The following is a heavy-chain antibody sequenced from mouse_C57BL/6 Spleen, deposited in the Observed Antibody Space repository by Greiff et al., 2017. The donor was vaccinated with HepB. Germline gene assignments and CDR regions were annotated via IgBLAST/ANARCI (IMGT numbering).Heavy chain of an antibody. CDR1: GYTFTSYW. J-gene: IGHJ3*01. V-gene: IGHV1-55*01. CDR2: IYPGSGST. CDR3: ARGRDNYYGSSYGAY. D-gene: IGHD1-1*01. Sequence: VQLQQPGAELVKPGASVKMSCKASGYTFTSYWITWVKQRPGQGLEWIGDIYPGSGSTNYNEKFKSKATLTVDTSSSTAYMQLSSLTSEDSAVYYCARGRDNYYGSSYGAYWGQGTLVTVSA.